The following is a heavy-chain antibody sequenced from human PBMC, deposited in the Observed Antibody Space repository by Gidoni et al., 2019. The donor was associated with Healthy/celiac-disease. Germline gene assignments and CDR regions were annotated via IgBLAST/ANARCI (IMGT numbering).Heavy chain of an antibody. CDR3: AKDVGWFGELHYFDY. D-gene: IGHD3-10*01. J-gene: IGHJ4*02. V-gene: IGHV3-30*18. CDR1: GFTFSRYG. Sequence: VQLVESGGGVVQPGSALRISSAASGFTFSRYGMHWVRQAPGKGLEWVAVISYDGSNKYYADSVKGRFTISRDNSKNTLYLQMNSLRAEDTAVYYCAKDVGWFGELHYFDYWGQGTLVTVSS. CDR2: ISYDGSNK.